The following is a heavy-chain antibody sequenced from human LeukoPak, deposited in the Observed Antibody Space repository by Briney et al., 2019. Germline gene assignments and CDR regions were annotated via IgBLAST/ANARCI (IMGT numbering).Heavy chain of an antibody. Sequence: PSETLSLTCTVSGGSISSASYYWSWIRQPAGKGLEWIGRIYTSGSTNYSPSLRSRVTILVDTSKNEFSLKLSSVTAADTAVYYCARRFIVVVPAAIHDAFDIWGQGTMVTVSS. CDR1: GGSISSASYY. V-gene: IGHV4-61*02. CDR2: IYTSGST. D-gene: IGHD2-2*01. J-gene: IGHJ3*02. CDR3: ARRFIVVVPAAIHDAFDI.